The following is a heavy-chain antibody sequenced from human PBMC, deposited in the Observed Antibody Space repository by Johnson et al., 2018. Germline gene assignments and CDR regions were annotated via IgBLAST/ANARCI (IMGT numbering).Heavy chain of an antibody. Sequence: VQLQESGGGLVQPGGSLRLSCAASGFTFSSYWMHWVRQAPGKGMVWVSRINSDGSSTTYADSVKGRFTISRDNAKNTLYLQMNSLRAEDTAVYYCARAPAPVDAFDIWGQGTMVTVSS. J-gene: IGHJ3*02. V-gene: IGHV3-74*01. CDR2: INSDGSST. D-gene: IGHD1-14*01. CDR1: GFTFSSYW. CDR3: ARAPAPVDAFDI.